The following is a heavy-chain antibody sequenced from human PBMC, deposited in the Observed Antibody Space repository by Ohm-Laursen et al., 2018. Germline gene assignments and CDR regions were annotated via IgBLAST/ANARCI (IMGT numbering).Heavy chain of an antibody. V-gene: IGHV4-4*07. CDR1: GGSISGYY. D-gene: IGHD3-22*01. Sequence: SQTLSLTCTVSGGSISGYYWSWIRQTAGKGLEWIGRIHSSGSTNYNPSLQSRVTMSEDTSKNQFPLRLSSVTAADTAVYYCARADDSRGYYYPYDYWGQGTLVTVSS. CDR2: IHSSGST. J-gene: IGHJ4*02. CDR3: ARADDSRGYYYPYDY.